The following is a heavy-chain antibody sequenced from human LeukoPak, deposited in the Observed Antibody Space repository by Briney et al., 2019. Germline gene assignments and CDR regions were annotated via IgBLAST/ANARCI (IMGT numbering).Heavy chain of an antibody. J-gene: IGHJ1*01. Sequence: GGSLRLSCSASGFTFSSYAMHWVRQAPGKGLEYVSAISSNGGSTYYADSVKGRFTISRDNSKNTLYLQMSSLRAEDTAVYYCVKGGIYCSSTSCYAGTAEYFQHWGQGTLVTVSS. CDR1: GFTFSSYA. V-gene: IGHV3-64D*06. D-gene: IGHD2-2*01. CDR2: ISSNGGST. CDR3: VKGGIYCSSTSCYAGTAEYFQH.